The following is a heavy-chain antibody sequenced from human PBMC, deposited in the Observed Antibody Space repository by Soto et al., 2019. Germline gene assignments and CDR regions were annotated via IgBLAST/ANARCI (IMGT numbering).Heavy chain of an antibody. CDR2: IHYSGTT. Sequence: SETLSLTCTVSGGSMRNYFWTWIRQPPGKGLEWLGYIHYSGTTSFFPSYNPSLRSRVTISEDTSKNQFSLKLLSVTTADTAVYFCAAGEASSRNLAPYYLDFWGQGTLVTVSS. D-gene: IGHD6-13*01. CDR1: GGSMRNYF. J-gene: IGHJ4*02. CDR3: AAGEASSRNLAPYYLDF. V-gene: IGHV4-59*01.